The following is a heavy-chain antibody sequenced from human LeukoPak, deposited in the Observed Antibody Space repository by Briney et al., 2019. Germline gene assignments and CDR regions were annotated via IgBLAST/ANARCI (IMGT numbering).Heavy chain of an antibody. Sequence: PSETLSLTCAVYGGSFSGYYWTWIRQAPGKGLEWIGEINHSGSTSYNPSLKSRVTISVDTSKNQFSLKLSSVTAADTAVYYCARGYLPGGYFDLWGRGTLVTVSS. J-gene: IGHJ2*01. CDR3: ARGYLPGGYFDL. CDR2: INHSGST. CDR1: GGSFSGYY. V-gene: IGHV4-34*01. D-gene: IGHD2-2*01.